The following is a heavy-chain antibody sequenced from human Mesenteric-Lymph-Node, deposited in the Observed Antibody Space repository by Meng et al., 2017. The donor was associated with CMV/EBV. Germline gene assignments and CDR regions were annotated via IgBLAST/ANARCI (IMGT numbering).Heavy chain of an antibody. D-gene: IGHD3-10*01. CDR3: ASGSYGSGSFTFDY. V-gene: IGHV1-2*06. J-gene: IGHJ4*02. CDR1: GYSFTAYF. Sequence: SGYSFTAYFVHWVRPAPGQGLEWMGRINPYSDDTSYAQKFQSRISMATDTSISTAYMELSGLTSDDTAMYYCASGSYGSGSFTFDYWGQGTLVTVSS. CDR2: INPYSDDT.